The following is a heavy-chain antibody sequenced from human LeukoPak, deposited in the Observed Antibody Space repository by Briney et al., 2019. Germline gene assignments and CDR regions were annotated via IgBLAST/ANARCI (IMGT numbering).Heavy chain of an antibody. Sequence: GGSLRLSCAASGFTFSSYDMHWVRQATGKGLEWVSAIGTAGDTYCPGSVKGRFTISRENAKNSLYLQMNSLRAGDAALYYCTRGTGGSAWGQGTLVTVSS. CDR2: IGTAGDT. D-gene: IGHD2-15*01. CDR3: TRGTGGSA. V-gene: IGHV3-13*04. J-gene: IGHJ5*02. CDR1: GFTFSSYD.